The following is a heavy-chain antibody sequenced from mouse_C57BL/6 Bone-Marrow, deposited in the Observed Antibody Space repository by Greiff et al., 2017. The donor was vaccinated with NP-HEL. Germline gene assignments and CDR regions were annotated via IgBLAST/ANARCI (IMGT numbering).Heavy chain of an antibody. CDR1: GFSLTSYG. V-gene: IGHV2-5*01. CDR2: LWRGGST. Sequence: QVQLKQSGPGLVQPSQSLSITCTVSGFSLTSYGVHWVRQSPGTGLEWLGVLWRGGSTDYNAAFMSRLSITKDNSTGQVFFRMNSLQADDTAIYYCAKGLRFAYWGQGTLVTVTA. J-gene: IGHJ3*01. CDR3: AKGLRFAY.